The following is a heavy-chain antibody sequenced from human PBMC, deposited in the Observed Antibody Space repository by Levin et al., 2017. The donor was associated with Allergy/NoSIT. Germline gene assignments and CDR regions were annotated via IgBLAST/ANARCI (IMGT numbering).Heavy chain of an antibody. J-gene: IGHJ4*02. CDR3: ARPHYDILTGSTLFDY. D-gene: IGHD3-9*01. CDR2: IYYSGST. V-gene: IGHV4-39*01. CDR1: GGSISSSSYY. Sequence: NTSETLSLTCTVSGGSISSSSYYWGWIRQPPGKGLEWIGSIYYSGSTYYNPSLKSRVTISVDTSKNQFSLKLSSVTAADTAVYYCARPHYDILTGSTLFDYWGQGTLVTVSS.